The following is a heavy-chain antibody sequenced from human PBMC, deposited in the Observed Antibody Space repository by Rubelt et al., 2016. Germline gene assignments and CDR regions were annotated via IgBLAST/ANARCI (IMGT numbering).Heavy chain of an antibody. J-gene: IGHJ6*02. CDR1: GFTFSSYS. D-gene: IGHD2-15*01. CDR2: ISSSSSTI. CDR3: EGYCSGGSCHLYYGMDV. Sequence: EVQLVESGGGLVQPGGSLRLSCAASGFTFSSYSMNWVRQAPGKGLEWVSYISSSSSTIYYADSVKGRFTISRDNAKTSLYLQMNSLRAEDTAVYYCEGYCSGGSCHLYYGMDVWGQGTTVTVSS. V-gene: IGHV3-48*01.